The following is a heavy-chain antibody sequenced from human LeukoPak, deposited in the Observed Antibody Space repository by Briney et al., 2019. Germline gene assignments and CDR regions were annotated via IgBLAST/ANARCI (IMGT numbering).Heavy chain of an antibody. V-gene: IGHV3-33*08. CDR1: GFTFEYSG. J-gene: IGHJ3*02. Sequence: GRSLRLSCAPSGFTFEYSGMHWVRQAPGKGLEWVAVIWYDGSNKYYADSVKGRFTISRDNSKNTLYLQMNSLRAEDTAVYYCARDTRRVTMVRGVDDAFDIWGQGTMVTVSS. CDR2: IWYDGSNK. CDR3: ARDTRRVTMVRGVDDAFDI. D-gene: IGHD3-10*01.